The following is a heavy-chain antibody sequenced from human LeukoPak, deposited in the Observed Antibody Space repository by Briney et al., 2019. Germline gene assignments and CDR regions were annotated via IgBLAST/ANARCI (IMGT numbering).Heavy chain of an antibody. V-gene: IGHV1-69*13. CDR1: GGTFSSYA. CDR2: ITPIFGTA. J-gene: IGHJ3*02. D-gene: IGHD5-12*01. CDR3: ARAPRVATPAFDI. Sequence: RASVKVSCKASGGTFSSYAISWVRQAPGQGLEWMGGITPIFGTANYAQKFQGRVTITADESTSTAYMELSSLRSEDTAVYYCARAPRVATPAFDIWGQGTMVTVSS.